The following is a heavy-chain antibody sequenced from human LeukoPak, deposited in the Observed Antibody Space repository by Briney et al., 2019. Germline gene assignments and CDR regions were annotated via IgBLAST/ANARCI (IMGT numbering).Heavy chain of an antibody. CDR1: GFSLSTSGMC. CDR3: TRTYSGSYPVHY. J-gene: IGHJ4*02. V-gene: IGHV2-70*13. CDR2: IDWDADT. D-gene: IGHD1-26*01. Sequence: ESGPTLVNPTQTLTLTCTFSGFSLSTSGMCVSWIRQPPGKALEWLALIDWDADTYYSTSLKTRLTISKDTSKNQVVLTMTNMDPVDTATYYCTRTYSGSYPVHYWGQGTLVTVSS.